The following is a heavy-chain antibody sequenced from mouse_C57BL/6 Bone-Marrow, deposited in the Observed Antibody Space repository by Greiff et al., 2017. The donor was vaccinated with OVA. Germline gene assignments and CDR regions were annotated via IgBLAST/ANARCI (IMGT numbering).Heavy chain of an antibody. CDR3: TTATTDYYAMDY. D-gene: IGHD1-1*01. J-gene: IGHJ4*01. CDR2: IDPENGDT. Sequence: EVQLQQSGAELVRPGASVKLSCTASGFNIKDDYMHWVKQRPEQGLEWIVRIDPENGDTEYASKFQGKATITADTSSNTAYLQLSSLTSEDTAVYYCTTATTDYYAMDYWGQGTSVTVSS. V-gene: IGHV14-4*01. CDR1: GFNIKDDY.